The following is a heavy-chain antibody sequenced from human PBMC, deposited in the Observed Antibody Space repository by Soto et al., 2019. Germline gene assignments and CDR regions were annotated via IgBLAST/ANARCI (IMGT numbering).Heavy chain of an antibody. CDR2: ISYDGSLQ. J-gene: IGHJ4*02. CDR1: GFAFSSYG. D-gene: IGHD3-16*01. V-gene: IGHV3-30*03. Sequence: QAQLVESGGGVVQPGRSLRLSCAASGFAFSSYGMHWVRQAPGTGLEWVAVISYDGSLQHYVDSVKGRFTISRDNSKNMVLLQMSSVRAEDTDVYYCVSDREDGHASDPYYWGQGTLVSVSS. CDR3: VSDREDGHASDPYY.